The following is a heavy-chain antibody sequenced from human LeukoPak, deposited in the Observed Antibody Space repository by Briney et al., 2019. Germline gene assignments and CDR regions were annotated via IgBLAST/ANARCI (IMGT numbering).Heavy chain of an antibody. Sequence: RGSLRLSCAASGFTFANVWLSWVRQAPGKGLEWVGRIHAEADGGATDYAAPVEGRFTISRDDSKNTLYLSMDSLRTDDTAMYYCTTDFEREHSGTYYRFDHWGQGNLATVSS. CDR2: IHAEADGGAT. V-gene: IGHV3-15*01. CDR3: TTDFEREHSGTYYRFDH. J-gene: IGHJ4*02. CDR1: GFTFANVW. D-gene: IGHD1-26*01.